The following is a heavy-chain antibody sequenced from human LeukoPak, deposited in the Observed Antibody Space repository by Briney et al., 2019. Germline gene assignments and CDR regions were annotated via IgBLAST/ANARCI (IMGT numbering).Heavy chain of an antibody. CDR3: ARGHGIAAAGIGDNWFDP. V-gene: IGHV1-69*04. Sequence: SVKVSCKASGGTLSSYAISWVRQAPGQGLEWMGRIIPILGIANYAQKFQGRVTITADKSTSTAYMELSSLRSEDTAVYYCARGHGIAAAGIGDNWFDPWGQGTLVTVSS. CDR1: GGTLSSYA. CDR2: IIPILGIA. D-gene: IGHD6-13*01. J-gene: IGHJ5*02.